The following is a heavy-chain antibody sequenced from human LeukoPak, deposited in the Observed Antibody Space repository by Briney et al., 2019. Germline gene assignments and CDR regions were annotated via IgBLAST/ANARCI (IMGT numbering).Heavy chain of an antibody. CDR1: SGSISSGDYY. J-gene: IGHJ2*01. CDR2: ISHIGDT. D-gene: IGHD2-2*01. Sequence: SQTLSLTCTVSSGSISSGDYYWSWIRQPPGKGLGYIGYISHIGDTYYNPSLKSRVSISADTSKKQFSLDLSSVTAADMAVYYCARSEYDWYFDLWGRGTLVTVSA. V-gene: IGHV4-30-4*08. CDR3: ARSEYDWYFDL.